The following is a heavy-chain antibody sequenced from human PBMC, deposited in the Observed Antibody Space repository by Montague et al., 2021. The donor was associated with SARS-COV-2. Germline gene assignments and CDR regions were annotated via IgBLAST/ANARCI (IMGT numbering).Heavy chain of an antibody. CDR3: ARREDHYGSGSYPN. CDR2: IYYSGNT. CDR1: GGSISSSSYY. J-gene: IGHJ4*02. D-gene: IGHD3-10*01. V-gene: IGHV4-39*01. Sequence: SETRSLTCTVSGGSISSSSYYWGWIRQPPGKGLEWIGSIYYSGNTYYNPSLKSRVTISVDTSKNQFSLKLSSVTAADTAVYYCARREDHYGSGSYPNWGQGTLVTVSS.